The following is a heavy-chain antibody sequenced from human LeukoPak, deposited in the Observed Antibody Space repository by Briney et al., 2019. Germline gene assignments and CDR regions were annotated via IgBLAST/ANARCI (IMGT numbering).Heavy chain of an antibody. V-gene: IGHV1-3*03. CDR3: AREKGSSSWYGGFDY. CDR1: GYTFTSYT. CDR2: INAGNGNT. J-gene: IGHJ4*02. Sequence: GASVKVSCKASGYTFTSYTIHWVRQAPGQRLEWMGWINAGNGNTKYSQEFQDRVTITRDKSTSTAYMELSSLRSEDTAVYYCAREKGSSSWYGGFDYWGQGTLVTVSS. D-gene: IGHD6-13*01.